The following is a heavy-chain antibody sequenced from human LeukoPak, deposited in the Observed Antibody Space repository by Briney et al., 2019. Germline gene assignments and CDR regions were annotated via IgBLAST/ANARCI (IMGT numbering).Heavy chain of an antibody. CDR2: ISSSGSTI. V-gene: IGHV3-11*01. D-gene: IGHD3-10*01. Sequence: GGSLRLSCAASGFTFSNYYMSWIRQAPGKGLEWVSYISSSGSTIYYADSVKGRFTISRDNAKNSLYLQMNSLRAEDTAVYYCARAYGSGSYYFWYYFDYWGQGTLVTVSS. CDR3: ARAYGSGSYYFWYYFDY. CDR1: GFTFSNYY. J-gene: IGHJ4*02.